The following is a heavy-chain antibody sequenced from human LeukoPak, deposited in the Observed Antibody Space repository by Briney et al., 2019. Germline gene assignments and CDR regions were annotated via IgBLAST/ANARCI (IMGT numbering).Heavy chain of an antibody. Sequence: ASETLSLTCAVYGGSFSGYYWSWIRQPPGKGLEWIGEINHSGSTNYNPSLKSRVTISVDTSKNQFSLKLSSVTAADTAVYYCARVAAGAFDYWGQGTLVTVSS. J-gene: IGHJ4*02. D-gene: IGHD6-13*01. V-gene: IGHV4-34*01. CDR1: GGSFSGYY. CDR2: INHSGST. CDR3: ARVAAGAFDY.